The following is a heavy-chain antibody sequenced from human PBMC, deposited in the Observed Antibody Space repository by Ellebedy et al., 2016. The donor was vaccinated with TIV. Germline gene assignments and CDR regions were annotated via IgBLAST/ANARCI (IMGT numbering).Heavy chain of an antibody. J-gene: IGHJ4*02. CDR3: ARATSGFDF. D-gene: IGHD3-10*01. Sequence: GESLKISCVASGFTFSSNWMNWVRQAPGKGLEWVSYISGSSSTIYYADSVKGRFTISRENAKNSLYLQMNSLRAGDTAVYYCARATSGFDFWGQGALVTVSS. CDR2: ISGSSSTI. V-gene: IGHV3-48*01. CDR1: GFTFSSNW.